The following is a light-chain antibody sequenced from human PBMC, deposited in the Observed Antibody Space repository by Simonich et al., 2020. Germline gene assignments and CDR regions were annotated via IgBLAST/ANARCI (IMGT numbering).Light chain of an antibody. J-gene: IGLJ3*02. Sequence: NFMLTQPHSVSESPGKTVTISCTRSSGSIASNYVQWYQQRPGSAPTTVLYEDNQSPSGVPDRFSGSIDSSSNSASLTISGLKTEDEADYYCQSYDSSNRVFGGGTKLTVL. CDR2: EDN. CDR3: QSYDSSNRV. CDR1: SGSIASNY. V-gene: IGLV6-57*03.